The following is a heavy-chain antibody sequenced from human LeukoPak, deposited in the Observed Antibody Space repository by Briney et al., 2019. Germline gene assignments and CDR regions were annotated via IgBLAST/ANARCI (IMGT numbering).Heavy chain of an antibody. CDR1: EFTFSAYA. J-gene: IGHJ4*01. CDR2: VHYGGNIK. CDR3: AKDLGTEYNIFDY. D-gene: IGHD3-9*01. V-gene: IGHV3-30*02. Sequence: GGSLRLSCATSEFTFSAYAMHWIRQAPGRWLEWVAFVHYGGNIKYYADSVKGRFTISRDNPKNTLYLQMNSLRPEDTAVYYCAKDLGTEYNIFDYWGQGTLVTVFS.